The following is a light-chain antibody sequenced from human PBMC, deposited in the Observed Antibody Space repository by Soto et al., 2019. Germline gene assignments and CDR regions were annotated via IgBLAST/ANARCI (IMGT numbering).Light chain of an antibody. CDR3: QSYDSSPTVV. Sequence: QSVLTQPPSVSGAPGQRVTISCTGSSSNIGAGYDVHWYQQVPGTAPKLLIYGNINRPSGVPDRFSGSKSGTSASLAITGLQADDEADYYCQSYDSSPTVVFGGGTKLTVL. CDR2: GNI. CDR1: SSNIGAGYD. V-gene: IGLV1-40*01. J-gene: IGLJ2*01.